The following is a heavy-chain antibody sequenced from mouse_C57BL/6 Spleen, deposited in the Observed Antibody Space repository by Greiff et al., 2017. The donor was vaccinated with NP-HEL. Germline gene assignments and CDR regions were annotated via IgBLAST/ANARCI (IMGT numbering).Heavy chain of an antibody. CDR3: ARSGTRAMDY. Sequence: VQLQQPGAELVMPGASVKLSCKASGYTFTSYWMHWVKQRPGQGLEWIGEIDPSDSYTNYNQKFKGKSTLTVDKSSSTAYMQLSSLTSEDSAVYYCARSGTRAMDYWGQGTSVTVSS. D-gene: IGHD4-1*01. V-gene: IGHV1-69*01. J-gene: IGHJ4*01. CDR2: IDPSDSYT. CDR1: GYTFTSYW.